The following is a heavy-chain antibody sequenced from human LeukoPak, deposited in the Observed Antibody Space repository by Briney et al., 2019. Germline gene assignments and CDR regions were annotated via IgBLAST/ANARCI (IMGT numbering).Heavy chain of an antibody. CDR2: ISSSSSTI. CDR1: GFTFSIYS. D-gene: IGHD2-2*01. Sequence: PGGSLRLSCAASGFTFSIYSMNWVRQAPGKGLEWVSYISSSSSTIYYADSVKGRFTISRDNAKNSLYLQMNSLRAEDTAVYYCARRGYCSATTCFAYFDYWGQGTLVTVSS. J-gene: IGHJ4*02. CDR3: ARRGYCSATTCFAYFDY. V-gene: IGHV3-48*01.